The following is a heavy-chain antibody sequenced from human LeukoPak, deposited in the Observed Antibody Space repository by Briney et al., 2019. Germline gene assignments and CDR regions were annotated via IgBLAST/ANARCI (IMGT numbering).Heavy chain of an antibody. Sequence: SQTLSLTCAVSGGSISSGGYSWSWIRLPPGKGLEWIGYIYHSGSTYYNPSLKSRVTISVDRSKNQFSLKLSSVTAADTAVYYCARSSMVRGVIRAYYGMDVWGQGTTVTVSS. CDR2: IYHSGST. J-gene: IGHJ6*02. CDR1: GGSISSGGYS. V-gene: IGHV4-30-2*01. D-gene: IGHD3-10*01. CDR3: ARSSMVRGVIRAYYGMDV.